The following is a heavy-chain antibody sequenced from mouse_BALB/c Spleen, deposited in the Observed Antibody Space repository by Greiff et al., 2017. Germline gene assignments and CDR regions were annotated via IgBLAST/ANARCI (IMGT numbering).Heavy chain of an antibody. Sequence: EVKVEESGGGLVQPGGSRKLSCAASGFTFSSFGMHWVRQAPEKGLEWVAYISSGSSTIYYADTVKGRFTISRDNPKNTLFLQMTSLRSEDTAMYYCASQTGTGAMDYWGQGTSVTVSS. J-gene: IGHJ4*01. V-gene: IGHV5-17*02. CDR2: ISSGSSTI. CDR3: ASQTGTGAMDY. CDR1: GFTFSSFG. D-gene: IGHD4-1*01.